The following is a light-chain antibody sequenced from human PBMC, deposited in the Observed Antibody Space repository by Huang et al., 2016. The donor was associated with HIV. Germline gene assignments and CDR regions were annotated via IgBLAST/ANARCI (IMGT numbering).Light chain of an antibody. CDR2: GAS. J-gene: IGKJ4*01. V-gene: IGKV3-20*01. Sequence: EVVLTQSPATLSLSPGERATLSCRASQSINSRYFAWYQQRPGRAPRLLIYGASSRATGIPDRFSGTGSGTDFILTITRLEPEDFAVYYCQQYGASPLTFGGGTKVEIK. CDR3: QQYGASPLT. CDR1: QSINSRY.